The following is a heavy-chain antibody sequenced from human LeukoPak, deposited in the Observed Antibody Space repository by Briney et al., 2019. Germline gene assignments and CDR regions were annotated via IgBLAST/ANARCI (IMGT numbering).Heavy chain of an antibody. V-gene: IGHV3-23*01. CDR1: GFTFSSYA. CDR2: VSSSGAGT. Sequence: PGGSLRLSCAASGFTFSSYAMSWVRQAPGKGPEWVSVVSSSGAGTYYADSVKGRFTISRDNSKNTLNLYMSSLRGEDTAVYYCARLGASYYFDSWGQGTLVTVSS. D-gene: IGHD7-27*01. CDR3: ARLGASYYFDS. J-gene: IGHJ4*02.